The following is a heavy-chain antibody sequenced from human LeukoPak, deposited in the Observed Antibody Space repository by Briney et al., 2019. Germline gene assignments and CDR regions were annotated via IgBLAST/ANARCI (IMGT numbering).Heavy chain of an antibody. V-gene: IGHV4-34*01. D-gene: IGHD2-2*01. CDR1: GGSFSGYY. J-gene: IGHJ6*02. Sequence: PSETLSLTCAVYGGSFSGYYWSWIRQPSGKGLEWIGEINHSGSTNYNPSLKSRVTISVDTSKNQFSLKLSSVTAADTAVYYCARGYCSSTSCYDEEFLYYYYGMDVWGQGTTVTVSS. CDR3: ARGYCSSTSCYDEEFLYYYYGMDV. CDR2: INHSGST.